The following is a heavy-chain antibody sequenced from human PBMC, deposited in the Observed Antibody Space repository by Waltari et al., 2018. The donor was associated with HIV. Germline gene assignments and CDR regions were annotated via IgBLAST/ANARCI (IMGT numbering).Heavy chain of an antibody. D-gene: IGHD3-22*01. Sequence: EVQLVESGGGLVQPGGSLRLSCAASGFTFSSYEMNWVRQAPGQGLEWVSYISSSGSTIYYADSVKGRFTISRDNAKNSLYLQMNSLRAEDTAVYYCASRTRITMIVVVTEGAFDIWGQGTMVTVSS. CDR3: ASRTRITMIVVVTEGAFDI. CDR1: GFTFSSYE. J-gene: IGHJ3*02. CDR2: ISSSGSTI. V-gene: IGHV3-48*03.